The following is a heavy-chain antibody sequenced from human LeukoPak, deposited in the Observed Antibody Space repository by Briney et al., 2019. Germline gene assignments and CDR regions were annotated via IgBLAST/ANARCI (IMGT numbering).Heavy chain of an antibody. J-gene: IGHJ3*02. CDR3: ARYVWGSGSGHSDDAFDI. D-gene: IGHD3-10*01. CDR2: ISHSGSL. V-gene: IGHV3-23*01. CDR1: GFTFSNYA. Sequence: PGGSLRLSCAGSGFTFSNYAMDWVRQAPGKGLEWVSSISHSGSLSYADSVKGRFTISRDNSMNTLYLQMSSLTAADTAVYYCARYVWGSGSGHSDDAFDIWGQGTMVTVSS.